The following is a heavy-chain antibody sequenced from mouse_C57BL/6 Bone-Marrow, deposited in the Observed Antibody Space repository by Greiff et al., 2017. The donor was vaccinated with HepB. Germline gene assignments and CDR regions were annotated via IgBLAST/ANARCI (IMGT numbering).Heavy chain of an antibody. Sequence: QVHVKQSGAELVRPGASVKLSCKATGYTFTGYWIEWVKQRPGHGLEWIGEILPGSGSTNYNEKFKGKATFTADTSSNTAYMQLSSLTTEDSAIYYCAVSWLRRGFAYWGQGTLVTVSA. CDR2: ILPGSGST. D-gene: IGHD2-2*01. J-gene: IGHJ3*01. V-gene: IGHV1-9*01. CDR3: AVSWLRRGFAY. CDR1: GYTFTGYW.